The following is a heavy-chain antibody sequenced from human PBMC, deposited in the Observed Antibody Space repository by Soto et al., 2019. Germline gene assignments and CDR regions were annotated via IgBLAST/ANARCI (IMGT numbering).Heavy chain of an antibody. V-gene: IGHV1-18*04. CDR1: GYTFTSSG. D-gene: IGHD5-12*01. CDR2: ISGHNGVT. CDR3: ARDQGGYGTFDD. Sequence: QVQLVQSGPEVKKPDASVKVSCKTSGYTFTSSGISWVRQAPGQGPEWMGWISGHNGVTNFAQNFQDRVTLTIDSSTTTAYMEVRSLSFADTAIYYCARDQGGYGTFDDWGQGTLVTVSS. J-gene: IGHJ4*02.